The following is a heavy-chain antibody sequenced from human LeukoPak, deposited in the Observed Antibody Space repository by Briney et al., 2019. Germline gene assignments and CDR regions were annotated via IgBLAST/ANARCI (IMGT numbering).Heavy chain of an antibody. CDR1: GGSISSYY. Sequence: PSETLSLTCTVSGGSISSYYWSWIRQPPGKGLEWIGYIYYSGNTNYSPSLKSRVTISVDTSKNQFSLKLSSVTAADTAVYYCARVVRSTSCYLNYNWFDPWGQGTLVTVSS. CDR2: IYYSGNT. V-gene: IGHV4-59*12. J-gene: IGHJ5*02. D-gene: IGHD2-2*01. CDR3: ARVVRSTSCYLNYNWFDP.